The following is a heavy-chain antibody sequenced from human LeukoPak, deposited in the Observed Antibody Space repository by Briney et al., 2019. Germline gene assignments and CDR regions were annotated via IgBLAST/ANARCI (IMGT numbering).Heavy chain of an antibody. CDR2: IYYSGST. CDR3: ARGLGYCTNGVCSMGSYYFDY. V-gene: IGHV4-59*12. CDR1: GGSISSYY. J-gene: IGHJ4*02. Sequence: SEALSLTCTVSGGSISSYYWSWIRQPPGKGLEWIGYIYYSGSTNYNPSLKSRVTISVDTSKNQFSLKLSSVTAADTAVYYCARGLGYCTNGVCSMGSYYFDYWGQGTLVTVSS. D-gene: IGHD2-8*01.